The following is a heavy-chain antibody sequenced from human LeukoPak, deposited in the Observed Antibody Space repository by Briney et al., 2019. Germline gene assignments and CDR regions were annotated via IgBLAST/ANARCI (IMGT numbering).Heavy chain of an antibody. CDR1: GGSISSYY. CDR3: ARGGYCSTPSCYDLDP. Sequence: SETLSLTCTVSGGSISSYYWSWIRQPAGKGLEWIGRIYTSGSTNYNPSLKSRVTMSVDTSKNQFSLQLSSVTAADTAVYFCARGGYCSTPSCYDLDPWGQGTLVTVSS. CDR2: IYTSGST. D-gene: IGHD2-2*01. J-gene: IGHJ5*02. V-gene: IGHV4-4*07.